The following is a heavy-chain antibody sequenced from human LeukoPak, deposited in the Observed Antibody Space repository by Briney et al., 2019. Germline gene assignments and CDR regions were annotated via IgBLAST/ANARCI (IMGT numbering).Heavy chain of an antibody. CDR3: ARALGYCSGGSCTRGYNWFDP. CDR1: GGSISSSDYY. Sequence: SETLSLTCTVSGGSISSSDYYWGWIRQPPGKGLEWIGSIYFGGSTYYNPPLKSRVTISVDTSMNQFSLKLSFVTTADTAVYYCARALGYCSGGSCTRGYNWFDPWGQGTLVTVSS. D-gene: IGHD2-15*01. CDR2: IYFGGST. V-gene: IGHV4-39*01. J-gene: IGHJ5*02.